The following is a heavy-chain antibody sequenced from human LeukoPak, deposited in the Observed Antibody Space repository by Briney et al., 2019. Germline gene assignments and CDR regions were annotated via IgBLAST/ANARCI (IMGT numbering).Heavy chain of an antibody. Sequence: GGSLRLSCAASGFTFDDYGMTWVRQTPGKGLEWVSTINWNGGSTAYADSVKGRFTISRGNAKNTLYLQMNSLRAEDTAVYYCAKTLGVAAAGTRNGMDVWGQGTTVTVSS. CDR2: INWNGGST. CDR3: AKTLGVAAAGTRNGMDV. J-gene: IGHJ6*02. CDR1: GFTFDDYG. D-gene: IGHD6-13*01. V-gene: IGHV3-20*04.